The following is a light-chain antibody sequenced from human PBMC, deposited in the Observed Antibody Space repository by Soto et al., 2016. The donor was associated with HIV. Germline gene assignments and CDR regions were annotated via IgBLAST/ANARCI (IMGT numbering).Light chain of an antibody. CDR3: LQDYDYPPT. V-gene: IGKV1-6*01. J-gene: IGKJ4*01. CDR2: AAS. Sequence: AIQMTQSPSSLFASVGDRVTITCRASQGIRNNLGWYQQSPGRAPKLLIFAASSLQGGVPSRFSGSGSSTNFNLTISRLQPEDSATYFCLQDYDYPPTFGGGTQGADQT. CDR1: QGIRNN.